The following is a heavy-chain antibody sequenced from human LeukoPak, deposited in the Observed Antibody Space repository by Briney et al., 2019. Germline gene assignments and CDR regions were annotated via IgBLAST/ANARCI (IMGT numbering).Heavy chain of an antibody. CDR2: IYYSGST. Sequence: SETLSLTCTVSGTSITRTYWSWIRQPPGKGLEWIGYIYYSGSTNYNPSLKSRVTISVDTSKNQFSLKLSSVTAADTAVYYCARFNLGYSSGWPHNWFDPWGQGTLVTVSS. D-gene: IGHD6-19*01. J-gene: IGHJ5*02. V-gene: IGHV4-59*01. CDR1: GTSITRTY. CDR3: ARFNLGYSSGWPHNWFDP.